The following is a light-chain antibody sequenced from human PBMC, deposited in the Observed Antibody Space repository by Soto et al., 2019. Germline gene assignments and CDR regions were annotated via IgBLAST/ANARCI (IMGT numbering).Light chain of an antibody. CDR1: QSVSSY. J-gene: IGKJ1*01. CDR3: QQYNNWPQT. Sequence: EIVLTQSPATLSLSPGERATLSCRASQSVSSYLAWYQQKPGQAPRLLIYDASSRATGIPDRFSGSGSGTDFTLTISRLEPEDFAEYHCQQYNNWPQTFGQGTKVDIK. CDR2: DAS. V-gene: IGKV3-11*01.